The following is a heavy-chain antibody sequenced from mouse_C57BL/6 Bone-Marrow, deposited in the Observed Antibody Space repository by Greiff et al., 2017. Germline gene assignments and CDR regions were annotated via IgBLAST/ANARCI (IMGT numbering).Heavy chain of an antibody. V-gene: IGHV1-64*01. D-gene: IGHD2-4*01. Sequence: VQLQQPGAELVKPGASVKLSCKASGYTFTSYWMHWVKQRPGQGLAWIGMIHPNSGSTNYNEKFKSKATLTVDKSSSTAYMQLSSLTSEDSAVYYCARGRLRPWFAYWGQGTLVTVSA. CDR3: ARGRLRPWFAY. J-gene: IGHJ3*01. CDR2: IHPNSGST. CDR1: GYTFTSYW.